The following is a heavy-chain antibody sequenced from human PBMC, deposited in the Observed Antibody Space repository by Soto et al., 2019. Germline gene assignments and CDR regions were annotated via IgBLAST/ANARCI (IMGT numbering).Heavy chain of an antibody. Sequence: GGSLRLSCAASGFTFSSYSMNWVRQAPGKGLEWVSSISSSSSYIYYADSVKGRFTISRDNAKNSLYLQMNSLRAEDTAVYYCARDVEAVVVPAATYYYYYMDVWGKGTTVTVSS. CDR3: ARDVEAVVVPAATYYYYYMDV. D-gene: IGHD2-2*01. CDR1: GFTFSSYS. J-gene: IGHJ6*03. V-gene: IGHV3-21*01. CDR2: ISSSSSYI.